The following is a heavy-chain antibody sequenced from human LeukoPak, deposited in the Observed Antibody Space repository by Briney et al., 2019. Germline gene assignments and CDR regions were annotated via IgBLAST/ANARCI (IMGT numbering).Heavy chain of an antibody. J-gene: IGHJ6*02. CDR1: GFTFSSYA. D-gene: IGHD6-19*01. Sequence: PGRSLRLSCAASGFTFSSYAMHWVRQAPGKGLEWVAVISYDGSNKYYADSVKGRFTISRDNSKNTLYLQMNSLRAEDTAVYYCARDYSSGWGLTVNYYYGMDVWGQGTTVTVSS. CDR2: ISYDGSNK. V-gene: IGHV3-30-3*01. CDR3: ARDYSSGWGLTVNYYYGMDV.